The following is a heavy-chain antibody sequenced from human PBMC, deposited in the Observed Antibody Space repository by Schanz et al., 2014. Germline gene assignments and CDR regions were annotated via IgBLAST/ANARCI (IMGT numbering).Heavy chain of an antibody. V-gene: IGHV4-34*01. CDR3: ARARGSNRGPRKYYFDY. J-gene: IGHJ4*02. Sequence: QVQLQQWGAGLLKPSETLSLTCAVYGGSFSGYYWSWIRQPPGKGLEWIGEINHSGSTNYNPSLKSRVTIAVDTSKNHFSLKVRSGTAADTAVYYCARARGSNRGPRKYYFDYWGQGTLVTVSS. CDR2: INHSGST. CDR1: GGSFSGYY.